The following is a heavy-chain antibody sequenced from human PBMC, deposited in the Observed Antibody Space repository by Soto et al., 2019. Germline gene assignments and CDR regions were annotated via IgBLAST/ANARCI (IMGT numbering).Heavy chain of an antibody. CDR1: GYAXSIDG. J-gene: IGHJ3*02. CDR3: ARSTYYYDSSGRFDI. V-gene: IGHV1-18*04. D-gene: IGHD3-22*01. CDR2: ISAYNGNT. Sequence: SXKVYLKASGYAXSIDGGRLVRKAPRQGLEWMGWISAYNGNTNYAKKLQGRVTMTTDTSTSKAYMELRSPRSDDTAVYYFARSTYYYDSSGRFDIWGQAIMGTV.